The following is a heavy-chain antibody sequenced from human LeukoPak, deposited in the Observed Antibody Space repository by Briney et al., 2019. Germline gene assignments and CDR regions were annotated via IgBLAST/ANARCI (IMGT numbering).Heavy chain of an antibody. Sequence: GGSLRLSCAASGFTFSSYSMNWVRQAPGKGLEWVSYISSSSSTIYYADSVKGRFTIYRDDAKNSLYLQMNSLRAEDTAVYYCARGEDFWSGSYFDYWGQGTLVTVSS. CDR1: GFTFSSYS. CDR3: ARGEDFWSGSYFDY. J-gene: IGHJ4*02. V-gene: IGHV3-48*01. CDR2: ISSSSSTI. D-gene: IGHD3-3*01.